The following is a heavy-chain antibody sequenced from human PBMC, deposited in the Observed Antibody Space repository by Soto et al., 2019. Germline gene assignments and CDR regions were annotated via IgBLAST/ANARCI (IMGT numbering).Heavy chain of an antibody. CDR2: ISYDGSNK. D-gene: IGHD2-2*01. V-gene: IGHV3-30-3*01. Sequence: GGSLRLSCAASGFTFSSYAMHWVRQAPGKGLEWVAVISYDGSNKYYADSVKGRFTISRDNSKNTFYLQMNSLKSEDTAVYYCTTWRREKSCTSVSCYGDGAYWGQGTLVTVSS. J-gene: IGHJ4*02. CDR3: TTWRREKSCTSVSCYGDGAY. CDR1: GFTFSSYA.